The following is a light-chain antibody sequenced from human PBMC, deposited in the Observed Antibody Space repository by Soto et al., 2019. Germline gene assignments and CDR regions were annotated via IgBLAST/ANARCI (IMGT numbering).Light chain of an antibody. CDR2: DVS. J-gene: IGLJ2*01. V-gene: IGLV2-14*01. CDR3: SSYTSRSTVV. CDR1: SSDVGGYNY. Sequence: QSVLTQPASVSGSPGQSITISCTGTSSDVGGYNYVSWYQQHPGKAPKLMIYDVSNRPSGVSNRFSGSKSGNTASLTISGLQADDEADYYCSSYTSRSTVVFGGGTKLTVL.